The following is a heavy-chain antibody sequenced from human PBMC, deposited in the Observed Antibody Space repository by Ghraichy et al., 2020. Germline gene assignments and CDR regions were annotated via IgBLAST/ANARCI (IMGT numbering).Heavy chain of an antibody. CDR2: ISSSDSTI. D-gene: IGHD5-18*01. CDR3: AREWGYPSGMDV. J-gene: IGHJ6*02. V-gene: IGHV3-48*03. CDR1: GFTFSSYE. Sequence: LSLTCAASGFTFSSYEMNWFRQAPGKGPEWVSYISSSDSTIYYADSVKGRFTISRDNAKNSLYLQMNSLRAEDTAVYYCAREWGYPSGMDVWGQGTTVTVSS.